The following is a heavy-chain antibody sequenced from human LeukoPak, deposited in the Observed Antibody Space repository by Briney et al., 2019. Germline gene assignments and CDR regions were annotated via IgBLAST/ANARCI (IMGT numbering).Heavy chain of an antibody. CDR1: GYSFTSYW. Sequence: GESLKISCKGSGYSFTSYWIGWVRQMPGKGLEWMGIIYPGDSDTRYSPSFQGQVTISADKPISTAYLQWSSLKASDTAMYYCATLYYYDSSGYYAFDIWGQGTMVTVSS. CDR3: ATLYYYDSSGYYAFDI. J-gene: IGHJ3*02. D-gene: IGHD3-22*01. V-gene: IGHV5-51*01. CDR2: IYPGDSDT.